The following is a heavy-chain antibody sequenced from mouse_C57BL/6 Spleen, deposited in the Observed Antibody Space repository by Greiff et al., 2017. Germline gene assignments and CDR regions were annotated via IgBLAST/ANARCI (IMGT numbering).Heavy chain of an antibody. Sequence: QVQLQQPGAELVMPGASVKLSCKASGYTFTSYWMHWVKQRPGQGLEWIGEIDPSDSYTNYNQKFKGKSTLTVDKSSSTAYMQLSSLTSEDSAVYYYARGLKAMDYWGQGTSVTVSS. CDR3: ARGLKAMDY. CDR2: IDPSDSYT. CDR1: GYTFTSYW. J-gene: IGHJ4*01. V-gene: IGHV1-69*01. D-gene: IGHD1-3*01.